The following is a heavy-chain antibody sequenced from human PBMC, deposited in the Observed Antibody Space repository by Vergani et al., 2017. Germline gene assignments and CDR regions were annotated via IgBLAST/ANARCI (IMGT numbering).Heavy chain of an antibody. D-gene: IGHD2-2*01. Sequence: VQLVESGGGLVQPGGSLRLSCAASGFTVSSNYMSWVRQAPGKGLEWVAVISNDGSNKYYADSVKGRFTISRDNSKNTLYLQMNSLRAEDTAVYHCAKDIPTSRTRLPDYWGQGTLVTVSS. V-gene: IGHV3-30*18. J-gene: IGHJ4*02. CDR3: AKDIPTSRTRLPDY. CDR2: ISNDGSNK. CDR1: GFTVSSNY.